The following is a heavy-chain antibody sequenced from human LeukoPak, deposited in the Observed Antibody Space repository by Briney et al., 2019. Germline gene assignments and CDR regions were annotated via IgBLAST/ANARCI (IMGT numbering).Heavy chain of an antibody. CDR1: GGSISSYY. D-gene: IGHD6-13*01. Sequence: SETLSLTCTVSGGSISSYYWSWIRQPPGKGLEWIGYIFYTGSTNYNPSLKSRVTISVLTSKNRFSLKLSSVTAADTAVYYCARGSSWYVYNLFDYWGQGTLVTVSS. CDR2: IFYTGST. J-gene: IGHJ4*02. V-gene: IGHV4-59*01. CDR3: ARGSSWYVYNLFDY.